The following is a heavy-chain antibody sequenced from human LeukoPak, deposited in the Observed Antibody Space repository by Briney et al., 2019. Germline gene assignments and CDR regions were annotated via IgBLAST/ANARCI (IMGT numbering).Heavy chain of an antibody. D-gene: IGHD3-22*01. J-gene: IGHJ4*02. CDR3: ARPDYDSSGYYSLDY. CDR2: IYPGDLDT. V-gene: IGHV5-51*01. CDR1: GYTFTSYW. Sequence: GESLKISCEGSGYTFTSYWIAWVRQMPGKGLEYMGIIYPGDLDTRYSPSFQGQVTISADKSISTAYLQWSSLKASDTAMYYCARPDYDSSGYYSLDYWGQGTLVTVSS.